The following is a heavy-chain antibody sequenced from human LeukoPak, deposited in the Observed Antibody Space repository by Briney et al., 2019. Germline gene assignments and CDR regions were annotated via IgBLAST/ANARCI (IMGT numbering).Heavy chain of an antibody. CDR1: GFTFSSYA. J-gene: IGHJ4*02. CDR2: ISGSGGST. D-gene: IGHD3-10*01. V-gene: IGHV3-23*01. Sequence: QPGGSLSLSCAASGFTFSSYAMSWVRQAPGKGLEWVSAISGSGGSTYYADSVKGRFTISRDNSKNTLYLQMNSLRAEDTAVYYCAKAPPYLSGSYYIIDYWGQGTLVTVSS. CDR3: AKAPPYLSGSYYIIDY.